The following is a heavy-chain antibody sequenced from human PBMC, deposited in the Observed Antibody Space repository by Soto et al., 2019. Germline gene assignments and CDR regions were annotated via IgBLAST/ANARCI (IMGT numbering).Heavy chain of an antibody. J-gene: IGHJ6*04. CDR1: GYTFTGYY. V-gene: IGHV1-2*04. CDR3: ARSFYNWNYGGLDV. CDR2: INPNSGGT. D-gene: IGHD1-7*01. Sequence: ASVKVSCKASGYTFTGYYMHWVRQAPGQGLEWMGWINPNSGGTNYAQKFQGWVTMTRDTSISTAYMELSRLRSDDTAVYYCARSFYNWNYGGLDVWGNGTTVTVSS.